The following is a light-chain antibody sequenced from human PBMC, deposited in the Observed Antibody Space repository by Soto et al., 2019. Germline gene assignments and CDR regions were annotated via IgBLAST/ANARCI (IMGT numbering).Light chain of an antibody. V-gene: IGKV3-20*01. J-gene: IGKJ4*01. Sequence: EIVLTQSPGTLSLSPGEKATLACKASQSVSRSYLAWYQQKPGQAPRLLIYGAFTRATGIPDRFSGSGSGTDFTLTISRLEPEDFAVYYCHQYASSPLTFGGGTKLEIK. CDR1: QSVSRSY. CDR3: HQYASSPLT. CDR2: GAF.